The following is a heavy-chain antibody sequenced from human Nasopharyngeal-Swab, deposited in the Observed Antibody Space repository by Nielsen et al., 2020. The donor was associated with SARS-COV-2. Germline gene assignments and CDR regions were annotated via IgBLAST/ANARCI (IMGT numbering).Heavy chain of an antibody. CDR3: TRSYDYVWGSYRKS. V-gene: IGHV3-49*02. Sequence: WIRQPPGKGLEWVGFIRSKAYGATTEYAASVKGRFTISRDDSKSIAYLQMNSLKTEDTAVYYCTRSYDYVWGSYRKSWGQGTLVTVSS. CDR2: IRSKAYGATT. D-gene: IGHD3-16*02. J-gene: IGHJ5*02.